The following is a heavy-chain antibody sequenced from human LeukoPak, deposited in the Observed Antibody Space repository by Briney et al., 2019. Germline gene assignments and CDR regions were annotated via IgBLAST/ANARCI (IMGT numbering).Heavy chain of an antibody. CDR3: ARTHSSGWSGSYWYFDL. D-gene: IGHD6-19*01. V-gene: IGHV4-61*02. J-gene: IGHJ2*01. CDR2: IYTSGST. CDR1: GGSISSGSYY. Sequence: PSQTLSLTCTVSGGSISSGSYYWSWIRQPAGKGLEWIGRIYTSGSTNYNPSLKSRVTISVDTSKNQFSLKLSSVTAADTAVYYCARTHSSGWSGSYWYFDLWGRGTLVTVPS.